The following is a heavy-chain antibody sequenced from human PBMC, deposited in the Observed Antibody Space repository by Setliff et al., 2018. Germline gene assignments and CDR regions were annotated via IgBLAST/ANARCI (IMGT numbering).Heavy chain of an antibody. CDR3: AISTIFGVVSPTPDAFDI. J-gene: IGHJ3*02. Sequence: SVKVSCKASGGTFSSYDISWVRRAPGQGLEWMGRIIPIFGTASYAQKFQGRVTITADKSTSTAYMELSRLRSEDTAVYYCAISTIFGVVSPTPDAFDIWGQGTMVTVSS. CDR2: IIPIFGTA. D-gene: IGHD3-3*01. CDR1: GGTFSSYD. V-gene: IGHV1-69*06.